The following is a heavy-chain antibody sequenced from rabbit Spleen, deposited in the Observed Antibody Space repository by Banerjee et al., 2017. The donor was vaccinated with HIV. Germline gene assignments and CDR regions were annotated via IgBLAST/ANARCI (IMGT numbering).Heavy chain of an antibody. CDR2: IYIGHGGT. CDR3: ARGGAGSSFSSYGMDL. V-gene: IGHV1S45*01. Sequence: QEQLEESGGDLVKPEGSLTLTCTASGFSFTSNYWMCWVRQAPGKGLEWIGCIYIGHGGTWYASWAKGRVTISKASSTTVTLQMTSLTAADTATYFCARGGAGSSFSSYGMDLWGPGTLVTVS. J-gene: IGHJ6*01. D-gene: IGHD8-1*01. CDR1: GFSFTSNYW.